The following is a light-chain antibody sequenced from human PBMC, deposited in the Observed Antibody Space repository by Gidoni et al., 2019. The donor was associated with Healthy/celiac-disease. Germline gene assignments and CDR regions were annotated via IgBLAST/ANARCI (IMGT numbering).Light chain of an antibody. CDR2: AAS. CDR1: QSISSY. Sequence: DIQMTQSPSSLSASVGDRVTITCRASQSISSYLYYYQQKPGEAPKLLIYAASRWQSVVPSRFSGSGSGTDFTLTISRLQPEDFATYYRQQSYSTLLTFGGGTKVEIK. J-gene: IGKJ4*01. V-gene: IGKV1-39*01. CDR3: QQSYSTLLT.